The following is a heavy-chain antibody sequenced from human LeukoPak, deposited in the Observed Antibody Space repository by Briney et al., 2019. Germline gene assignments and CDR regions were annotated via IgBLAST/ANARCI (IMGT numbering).Heavy chain of an antibody. D-gene: IGHD5-24*01. CDR2: IYYSGST. V-gene: IGHV4-39*01. CDR3: ARTSRDGYNYGGGFDY. J-gene: IGHJ4*02. CDR1: GGSISSSSYY. Sequence: PSETLSLTCTVSGGSISSSSYYWGWIRQPPGKGLEWIGSIYYSGSTYYSPSLKSRVTISVDTSKNQFSLKLSSVTAADTAVYYCARTSRDGYNYGGGFDYWGQGTLVTVSS.